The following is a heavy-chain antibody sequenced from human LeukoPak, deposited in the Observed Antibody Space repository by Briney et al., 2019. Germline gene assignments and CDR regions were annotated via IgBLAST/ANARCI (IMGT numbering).Heavy chain of an antibody. CDR2: INPNSGGT. D-gene: IGHD3-10*01. J-gene: IGHJ6*03. CDR1: GYTFTGYY. V-gene: IGHV1-2*02. CDR3: ARVWYGSGSYYPYYYYYMDV. Sequence: GASVKVSCKASGYTFTGYYMHWVRQAPGQGLEWMGWINPNSGGTNYAQKFQGRVTMTRDTSISTAYMELSRLRSDDTAVYYCARVWYGSGSYYPYYYYYMDVWGKGTTVTVSS.